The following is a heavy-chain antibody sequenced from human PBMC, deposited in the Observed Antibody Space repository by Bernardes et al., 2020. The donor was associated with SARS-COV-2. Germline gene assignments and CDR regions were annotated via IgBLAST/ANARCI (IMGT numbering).Heavy chain of an antibody. CDR1: GVIVSSNY. Sequence: GGSLRLSCATSGVIVSSNYVNWVRQAPGKGLEWVSVTYNSGDTFYADSVKGRFTISRDNVKNMLYLQMSSLRAEDTAVYYCTSKWEPLRGFDYWGQGTRVTVSS. D-gene: IGHD1-26*01. V-gene: IGHV3-66*01. CDR3: TSKWEPLRGFDY. J-gene: IGHJ4*02. CDR2: TYNSGDT.